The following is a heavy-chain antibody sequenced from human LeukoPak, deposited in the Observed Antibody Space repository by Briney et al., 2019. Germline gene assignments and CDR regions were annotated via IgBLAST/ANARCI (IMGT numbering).Heavy chain of an antibody. CDR1: GYTFTKNF. CDR2: INPNDGGT. J-gene: IGHJ4*02. V-gene: IGHV1-2*02. CDR3: ARDDYGDLQYFEN. Sequence: ASVKVSCKASGYTFTKNFLHWVQQAPGQGLEWIGWINPNDGGTLYAQKFQGRVTMTTDTSIATAYMEMSTLTSDDTAVYYCARDDYGDLQYFENWGQGTLVTVSS. D-gene: IGHD4-17*01.